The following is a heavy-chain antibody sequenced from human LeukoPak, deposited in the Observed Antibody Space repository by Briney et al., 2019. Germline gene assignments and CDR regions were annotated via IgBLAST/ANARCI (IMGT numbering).Heavy chain of an antibody. Sequence: GESLKISCKGSGYSFTSYWIGWVRQMPGKGLEWMGIIYPDDSDTRYSPSFQGQVTISADMSISTAYLQWSSLKASDTAVYYCARLQLSTIDYWGQGTLVTVSS. CDR2: IYPDDSDT. V-gene: IGHV5-51*01. CDR3: ARLQLSTIDY. D-gene: IGHD5-24*01. CDR1: GYSFTSYW. J-gene: IGHJ4*02.